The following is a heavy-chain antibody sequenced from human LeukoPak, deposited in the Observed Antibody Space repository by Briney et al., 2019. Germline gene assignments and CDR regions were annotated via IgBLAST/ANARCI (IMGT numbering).Heavy chain of an antibody. J-gene: IGHJ6*04. CDR2: INHSGST. V-gene: IGHV4-34*01. Sequence: SETLSLTCAVYGGSFSGYYWSWIRQPPGKGLEWIGEINHSGSTNYNPSLKSRVTISVDTSKNQFSLKLSSVTAADTAVYYCARGLPSGMDVWGKGTTVTVSS. CDR3: ARGLPSGMDV. CDR1: GGSFSGYY.